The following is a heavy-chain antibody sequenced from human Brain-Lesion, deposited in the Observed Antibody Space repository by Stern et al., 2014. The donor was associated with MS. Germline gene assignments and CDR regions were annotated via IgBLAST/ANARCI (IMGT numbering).Heavy chain of an antibody. Sequence: EVQLVESGGDLVQPGRSLRLSCAAFGFTFDDYAMHWVRPAPGKGLEWVAGSSWNSGTIGYADSVKGRFTTSRDNAYSSLYLQMNSLRPEDTALYYCARDITGSSAYFAYWGQGTLVTVSS. CDR2: SSWNSGTI. D-gene: IGHD1-14*01. CDR1: GFTFDDYA. V-gene: IGHV3-9*01. CDR3: ARDITGSSAYFAY. J-gene: IGHJ4*02.